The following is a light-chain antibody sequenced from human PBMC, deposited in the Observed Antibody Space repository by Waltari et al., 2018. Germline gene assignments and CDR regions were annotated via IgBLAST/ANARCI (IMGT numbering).Light chain of an antibody. CDR1: NSEVGAYNY. V-gene: IGLV2-8*01. J-gene: IGLJ3*02. CDR3: CSYTGSNNWV. CDR2: GVN. Sequence: QSALTQPVSVSGSPGQSITISCSGTNSEVGAYNYLSWSQQHPGKVPQVMIYGVNKRPSGVPDRFSGSKSGNTASLTVSGLQAEDEADYYCCSYTGSNNWVFGGGTKLTVL.